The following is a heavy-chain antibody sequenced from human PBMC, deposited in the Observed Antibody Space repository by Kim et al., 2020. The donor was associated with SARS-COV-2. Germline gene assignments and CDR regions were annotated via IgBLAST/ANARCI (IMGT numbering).Heavy chain of an antibody. CDR1: GFTFSSYD. Sequence: GGSLRLSCSASGFTFSSYDMHWVRQAPGKGLEYVSAIGPNGGRTYYANSVKGRFTISRDTSKNTLSLQMGSLRAADMAVYYCARGRGFDAWGQGTQVTGS. J-gene: IGHJ5*02. D-gene: IGHD3-10*01. CDR2: IGPNGGRT. CDR3: ARGRGFDA. V-gene: IGHV3-64*01.